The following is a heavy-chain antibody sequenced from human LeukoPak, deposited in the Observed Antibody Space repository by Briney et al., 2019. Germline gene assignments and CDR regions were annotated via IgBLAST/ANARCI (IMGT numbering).Heavy chain of an antibody. CDR1: GGSFSGYY. V-gene: IGHV4-34*01. D-gene: IGHD4-23*01. CDR3: ARLRGGGQDFDY. Sequence: SETLSLTCAVYGGSFSGYYWSWIRQPPGKGLEWIGEINHSGSTNYNPSLKSRVTISVDTSKNQFSLKLSSVTAADTVVYYCARLRGGGQDFDYWGQGTLVTVSS. J-gene: IGHJ4*02. CDR2: INHSGST.